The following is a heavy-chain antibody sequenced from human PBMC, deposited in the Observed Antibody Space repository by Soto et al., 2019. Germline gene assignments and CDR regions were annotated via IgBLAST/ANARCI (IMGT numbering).Heavy chain of an antibody. J-gene: IGHJ4*02. D-gene: IGHD5-12*01. V-gene: IGHV1-18*01. CDR3: ARDGARDRQNSASDSGLDY. Sequence: QVHLEQSGAEVKKPGASVKVSCKASGYSFTSYGFTWVRQAPGQGLEWVGWISAYNGYTNYAQKLQGRVTTTTDTSTTTAYMELGGLTSDDTAVYYCARDGARDRQNSASDSGLDYWGQGTLVTVSS. CDR2: ISAYNGYT. CDR1: GYSFTSYG.